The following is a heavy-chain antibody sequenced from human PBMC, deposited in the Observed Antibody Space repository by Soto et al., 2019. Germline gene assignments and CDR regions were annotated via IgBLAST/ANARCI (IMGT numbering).Heavy chain of an antibody. Sequence: QVQLVQSGAEVREPGASVKVSCKASGYSFTSLDINWVRQTAGQGLEWMGWMQPSTGRTGYAQKFQGRATMTRDTSINTAYMELTTLTSGDTAFYYCTRGVSAGVDYWGQGTLVTVSS. CDR1: GYSFTSLD. CDR3: TRGVSAGVDY. V-gene: IGHV1-8*01. J-gene: IGHJ4*02. CDR2: MQPSTGRT. D-gene: IGHD1-26*01.